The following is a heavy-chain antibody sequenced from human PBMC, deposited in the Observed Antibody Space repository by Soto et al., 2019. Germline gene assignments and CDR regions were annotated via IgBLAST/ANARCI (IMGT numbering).Heavy chain of an antibody. CDR2: IKSNAEGGTT. D-gene: IGHD3-3*01. J-gene: IGHJ4*02. CDR1: GFVFSNAW. V-gene: IGHV3-15*07. CDR3: FWSAHGPFSDH. Sequence: ESGGGLVKPGGSLRLSCAASGFVFSNAWMNWVRQAPGKGLEWVGRIKSNAEGGTTAYAAAVKGRFTISRDDSKNTVYLQMNTLNTEDTGVYYCFWSAHGPFSDHWGEGSLVTVSS.